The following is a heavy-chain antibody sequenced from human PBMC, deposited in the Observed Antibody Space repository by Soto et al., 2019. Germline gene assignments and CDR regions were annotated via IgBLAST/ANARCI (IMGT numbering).Heavy chain of an antibody. Sequence: GGSLRLSCAASGFTFSTYSMNWVRQAPGKGLEWVSYISSSRSTIYYADSVKGRVTISRDNAKNSLYLQMNSLRAEDTAIYYCGQNYQFDSWGQGTRVTGYS. D-gene: IGHD2-2*01. CDR3: GQNYQFDS. V-gene: IGHV3-48*01. CDR2: ISSSRSTI. CDR1: GFTFSTYS. J-gene: IGHJ4*02.